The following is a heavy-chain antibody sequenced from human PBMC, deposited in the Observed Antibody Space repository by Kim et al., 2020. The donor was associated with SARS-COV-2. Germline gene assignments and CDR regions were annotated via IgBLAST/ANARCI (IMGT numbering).Heavy chain of an antibody. D-gene: IGHD4-17*01. J-gene: IGHJ4*02. CDR3: ARGAYGDVSFDY. Sequence: TKNGQKVQGRVIMTTDTSTNTAYMELWGLRSDDTAMYYCARGAYGDVSFDYWGQGTLVTVSS. V-gene: IGHV1-18*01. CDR2: T.